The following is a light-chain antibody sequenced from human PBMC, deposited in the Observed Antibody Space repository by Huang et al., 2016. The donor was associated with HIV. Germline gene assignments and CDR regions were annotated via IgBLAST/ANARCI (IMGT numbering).Light chain of an antibody. J-gene: IGKJ1*01. CDR1: QNFTKS. CDR3: QQSFSVPRT. Sequence: DIQMTQSPPSLSASVGDRVTFTFRANQNFTKSLHWYQQKPGEDPKLLIFTASTLESGVPSRFSGGGSGSSFTLNIVSLQPEDFATYYCQQSFSVPRTFG. CDR2: TAS. V-gene: IGKV1-39*01.